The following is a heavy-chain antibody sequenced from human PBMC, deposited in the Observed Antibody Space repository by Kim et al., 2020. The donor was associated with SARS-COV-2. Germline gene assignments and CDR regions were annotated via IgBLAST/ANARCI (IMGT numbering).Heavy chain of an antibody. J-gene: IGHJ6*02. CDR2: ISSSSSYI. CDR3: ARDDPPRDFWSGHMGKYGMDV. V-gene: IGHV3-21*01. Sequence: GGSLRLSRAASGFTFSSYSMNWVRQAPGKGLEWVSSISSSSSYIYYADSVKGRFTISRDNAKNSLYLQMNSLRAEDTAVYYCARDDPPRDFWSGHMGKYGMDVWGQGTTVTVSS. D-gene: IGHD3-3*01. CDR1: GFTFSSYS.